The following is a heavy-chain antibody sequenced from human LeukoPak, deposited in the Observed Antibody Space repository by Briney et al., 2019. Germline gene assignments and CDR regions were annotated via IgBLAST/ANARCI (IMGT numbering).Heavy chain of an antibody. J-gene: IGHJ4*02. CDR2: IKQDGSEK. V-gene: IGHV3-7*03. D-gene: IGHD3-9*01. CDR1: GFTFSSYC. CDR3: ARDHMYYDILTGYYGGYFDY. Sequence: GGSLRLSCAASGFTFSSYCMSWVRQAPGKGLEWVANIKQDGSEKYYVDSVKGRFTISRDNAKNSLYLQMDSLRAEGTAVYYCARDHMYYDILTGYYGGYFDYWGQGTLVTVSS.